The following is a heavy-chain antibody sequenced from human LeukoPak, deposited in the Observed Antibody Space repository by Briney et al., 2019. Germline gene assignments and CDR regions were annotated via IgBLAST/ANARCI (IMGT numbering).Heavy chain of an antibody. Sequence: SETLSLTCTVSGYSISSGYYWGWIRQSPGKGLEWIGSIYHGGSTYYNPSLRSRVIVSVDTSNNQFSLKMSSVTAADTAVYYCAREGRYCSSTSCYNPDYYYYMDVWGKGTTVTISS. CDR1: GYSISSGYY. D-gene: IGHD2-2*01. CDR2: IYHGGST. CDR3: AREGRYCSSTSCYNPDYYYYMDV. J-gene: IGHJ6*03. V-gene: IGHV4-38-2*02.